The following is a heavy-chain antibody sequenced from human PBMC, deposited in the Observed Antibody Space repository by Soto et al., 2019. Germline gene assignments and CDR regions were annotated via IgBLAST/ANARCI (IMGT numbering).Heavy chain of an antibody. V-gene: IGHV1-69*01. J-gene: IGHJ6*02. CDR2: IIPIFGTA. D-gene: IGHD1-26*01. Sequence: QVQLVQSGAEVKKPGSSVKVSCKASGGTFSSYAISCVRQAPGQGLEWMGGIIPIFGTANYAQKFQGRVTITVDESTSTAYMELSSLGSEDTAVYYCARKWQWELRQDGHYYCGMDVWGQGTTVTVSS. CDR1: GGTFSSYA. CDR3: ARKWQWELRQDGHYYCGMDV.